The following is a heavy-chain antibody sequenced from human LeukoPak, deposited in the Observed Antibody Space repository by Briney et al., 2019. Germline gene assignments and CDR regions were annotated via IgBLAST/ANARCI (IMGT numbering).Heavy chain of an antibody. CDR1: GFTFSDYY. J-gene: IGHJ4*02. V-gene: IGHV3-11*05. CDR2: ISSSSSYT. D-gene: IGHD3-22*01. Sequence: GGSLRLSCAASGFTFSDYYMSWIRQAPGKGLEWVAYISSSSSYTNYADSVKGRFTISRDNAKNSLYLQMNSLRAEDTAVYYCAREPAAEYDSSGYPGYWGQGTLVTVSS. CDR3: AREPAAEYDSSGYPGY.